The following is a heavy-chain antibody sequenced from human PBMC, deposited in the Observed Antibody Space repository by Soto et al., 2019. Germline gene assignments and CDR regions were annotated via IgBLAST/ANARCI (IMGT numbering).Heavy chain of an antibody. V-gene: IGHV4-31*03. CDR3: ARGVLANWGPENWFDP. J-gene: IGHJ5*02. CDR1: GASISRGAYY. Sequence: QVQLQESGPGLVKPSQTLSLTCSVSGASISRGAYYWSWLRQHPGKGLEGIGNIYYSGSAYYNSSLKSRVAISVDTFQNQFSLRLSSVTAADTAVYYCARGVLANWGPENWFDPWGQGTLVTVSS. CDR2: IYYSGSA. D-gene: IGHD7-27*01.